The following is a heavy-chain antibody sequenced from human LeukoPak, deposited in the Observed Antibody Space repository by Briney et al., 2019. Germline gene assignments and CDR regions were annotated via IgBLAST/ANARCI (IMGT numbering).Heavy chain of an antibody. CDR1: GFTFSSYG. J-gene: IGHJ4*02. Sequence: GRSLRLSCAASGFTFSSYGMHWVRQAPGKGLEWVTLIWYDGSNKYYADSVKGRFTISRDNSKNTLYLQMNSLRAEDTAVYYCARDSGGDDYGNDYWGQGTLVTVSS. D-gene: IGHD4-17*01. CDR3: ARDSGGDDYGNDY. V-gene: IGHV3-33*01. CDR2: IWYDGSNK.